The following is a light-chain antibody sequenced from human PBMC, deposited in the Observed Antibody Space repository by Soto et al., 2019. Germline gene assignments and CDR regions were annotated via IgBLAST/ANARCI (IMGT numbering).Light chain of an antibody. V-gene: IGKV3-20*01. Sequence: ILLTQSPGSLSLSPGDRDTLSCRASQSFSSTFFAWYQQKPGQAPRLLIYGASSRATGIPDRFSGSGSGTDFTLTISILEPEDCAVYYCQQYASSVTFGQGTKVEIK. J-gene: IGKJ1*01. CDR2: GAS. CDR3: QQYASSVT. CDR1: QSFSSTF.